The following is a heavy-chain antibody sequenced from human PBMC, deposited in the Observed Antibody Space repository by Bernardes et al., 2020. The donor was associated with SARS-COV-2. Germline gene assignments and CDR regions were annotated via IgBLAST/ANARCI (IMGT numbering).Heavy chain of an antibody. CDR1: GYTLTALS. V-gene: IGHV1-24*01. Sequence: ASVKVSCKVSGYTLTALSMHWVRQAPGKGLAWLGGFDPEDGETIYAQKFQGRVTMTEDTSTDTAYMELSSLRSEDTAVYYCAASHPYCTNGVCYYYGMDVWGQGTTVTVS. D-gene: IGHD2-8*01. CDR3: AASHPYCTNGVCYYYGMDV. J-gene: IGHJ6*02. CDR2: FDPEDGET.